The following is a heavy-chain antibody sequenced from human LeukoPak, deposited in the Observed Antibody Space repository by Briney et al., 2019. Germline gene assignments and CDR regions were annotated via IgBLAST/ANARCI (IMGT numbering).Heavy chain of an antibody. CDR3: ARMYYDFWSGYGY. Sequence: ASVKVSCKASGYTFTGYYIRWVRQAPGQGLEWMGWINPYSGGTDYVQKFQGRVTMTRDTSISTAYMELSSLRSDDTAVYYCARMYYDFWSGYGYWGQGTLVTVSS. D-gene: IGHD3-3*01. CDR1: GYTFTGYY. CDR2: INPYSGGT. V-gene: IGHV1-2*02. J-gene: IGHJ4*02.